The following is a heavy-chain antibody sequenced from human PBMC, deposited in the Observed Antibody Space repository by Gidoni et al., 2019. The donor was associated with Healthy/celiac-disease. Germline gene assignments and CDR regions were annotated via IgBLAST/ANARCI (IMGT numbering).Heavy chain of an antibody. D-gene: IGHD1-1*01. CDR3: ARVYRNWFAP. V-gene: IGHV4-31*03. J-gene: IGHJ5*02. CDR1: VGSSSRGGYY. Sequence: QVQLQESGPGLVKPSQTLSLTCTVSVGSSSRGGYYVSWSPQHPGKGLELIGYIYYSGSTYYNPSLKSRVTISVDTSKNQFSLKLSSVTAADTAVYYCARVYRNWFAPWGQGTLVTVSS. CDR2: IYYSGST.